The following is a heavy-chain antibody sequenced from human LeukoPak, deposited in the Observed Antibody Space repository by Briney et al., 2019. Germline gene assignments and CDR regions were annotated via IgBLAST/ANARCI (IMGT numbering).Heavy chain of an antibody. D-gene: IGHD1-26*01. CDR2: IWDDGSYK. CDR3: AKPTSGSGSSLIDY. J-gene: IGHJ4*02. V-gene: IGHV3-33*06. CDR1: GFSFSNYG. Sequence: PGGSLRLSCAASGFSFSNYGMHWVRQAPGKGLEWVAVIWDDGSYKYYADSVKGRFTISRDNSKNTLYLQMNSLRAEDTAVYYCAKPTSGSGSSLIDYWGQGTLVTVSS.